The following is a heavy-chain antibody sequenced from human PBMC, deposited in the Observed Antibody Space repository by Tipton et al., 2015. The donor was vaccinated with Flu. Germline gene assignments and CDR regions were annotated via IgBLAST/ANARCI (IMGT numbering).Heavy chain of an antibody. Sequence: SLRLSCAASGFTVSSKYMGWVRQAPGKGLQWVSVIYRGGTTYVADSVKGRCTISRDNSKNTLYLQWNSLTTEDTAVYYCATLGNSGTDGFDIWGQGTMVTNSS. D-gene: IGHD5-12*01. CDR1: GFTVSSKY. CDR2: IYRGGTT. J-gene: IGHJ3*02. CDR3: ATLGNSGTDGFDI. V-gene: IGHV3-66*02.